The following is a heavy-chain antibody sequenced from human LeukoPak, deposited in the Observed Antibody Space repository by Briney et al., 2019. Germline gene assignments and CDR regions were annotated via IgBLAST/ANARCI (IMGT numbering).Heavy chain of an antibody. V-gene: IGHV4-59*01. CDR1: GGSISSYY. CDR3: ARAHYYDSSGYPYHDAFDI. Sequence: SETLSLTCTVSGGSISSYYWSWIRQPPGKGLEWIGYIYYSGSTNYNPSLKSRVTISVDTSKNQFSLKLSSVTAADTAVYYCARAHYYDSSGYPYHDAFDIWGQGTMVTVSS. D-gene: IGHD3-22*01. CDR2: IYYSGST. J-gene: IGHJ3*02.